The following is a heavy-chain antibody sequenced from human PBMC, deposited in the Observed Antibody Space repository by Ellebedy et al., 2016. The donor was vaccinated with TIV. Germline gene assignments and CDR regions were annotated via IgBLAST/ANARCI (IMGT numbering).Heavy chain of an antibody. J-gene: IGHJ4*02. Sequence: AASVKVSCKASGGSFSKNAVTRVRQAPGQGPEWMGGIIPISDSANYAHQFQGRVTIIADRSTSTATLELSSLRSDDTAVYYCAASSFYGTMILHWGQGTLVTVSS. CDR2: IIPISDSA. D-gene: IGHD3-22*01. CDR1: GGSFSKNA. CDR3: AASSFYGTMILH. V-gene: IGHV1-69*13.